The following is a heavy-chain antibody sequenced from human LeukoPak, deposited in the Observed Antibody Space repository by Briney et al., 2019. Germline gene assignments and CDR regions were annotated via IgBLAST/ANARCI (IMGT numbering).Heavy chain of an antibody. V-gene: IGHV3-21*01. Sequence: GGSLRLSCAASGFTFSNYNINWVRQAPGKGLEWVSSISSSSTYIYYSDSVKGRFTISRDIAENSLDLPMNSLRAEDTAVYYCATRGTYGSDLGDAFDIWGQGTMVTVSS. CDR2: ISSSSTYI. CDR1: GFTFSNYN. J-gene: IGHJ3*02. CDR3: ATRGTYGSDLGDAFDI. D-gene: IGHD3-10*01.